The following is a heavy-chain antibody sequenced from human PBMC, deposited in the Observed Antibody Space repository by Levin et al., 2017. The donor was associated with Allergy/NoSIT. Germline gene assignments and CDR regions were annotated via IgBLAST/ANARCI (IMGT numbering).Heavy chain of an antibody. J-gene: IGHJ4*02. CDR1: GYSISSGYY. D-gene: IGHD4-17*01. CDR2: IYHSGST. V-gene: IGHV4-38-2*02. Sequence: SETLSLTCAVSGYSISSGYYWGWIRQPPGKGLEWIGSIYHSGSTYYNPSLKSRVTISVDTSKNQFSLKLSSVTAADTAVYYCARERRYGDYYFDYWGQGTLVTVSS. CDR3: ARERRYGDYYFDY.